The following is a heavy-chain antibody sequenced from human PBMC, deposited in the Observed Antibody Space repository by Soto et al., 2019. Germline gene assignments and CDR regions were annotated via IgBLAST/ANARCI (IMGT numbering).Heavy chain of an antibody. CDR2: ISSSSSYI. V-gene: IGHV3-21*01. J-gene: IGHJ5*02. D-gene: IGHD3-3*01. CDR3: ARDLGDFWSGYWFDP. CDR1: GFTFSSYS. Sequence: GWSLRLSCAASGFTFSSYSMNWVRQAPGKGLEWVSSISSSSSYIYYADSVKGRFTISRDNAKNSLYLQMNSLRAEDTAVYYCARDLGDFWSGYWFDPWGQGTLVTVSS.